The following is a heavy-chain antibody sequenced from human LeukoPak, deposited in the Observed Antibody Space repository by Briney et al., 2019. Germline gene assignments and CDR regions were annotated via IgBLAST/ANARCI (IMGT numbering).Heavy chain of an antibody. CDR3: ARETRGFWSGYPETNFDY. J-gene: IGHJ4*02. V-gene: IGHV4-4*07. Sequence: KASETLSLTCTVPAPSISSYYWSWIRQPAGKGLEWIGRIYTSGSTNYNPSLKSRVTMSVGTSKNQFSLKLSSVTAADTAVYYCARETRGFWSGYPETNFDYWGQGTLVTVSS. CDR1: APSISSYY. CDR2: IYTSGST. D-gene: IGHD3-3*01.